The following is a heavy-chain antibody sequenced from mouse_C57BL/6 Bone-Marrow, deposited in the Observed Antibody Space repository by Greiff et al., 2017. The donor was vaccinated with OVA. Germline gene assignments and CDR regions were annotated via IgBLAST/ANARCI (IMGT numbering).Heavy chain of an antibody. CDR2: IYPGSGNT. CDR1: GYTFTDYY. J-gene: IGHJ3*01. V-gene: IGHV1-76*01. Sequence: VKLMESGAELVRPGASVKLSCKASGYTFTDYYINWVKQRPGQGLEWIARIYPGSGNTYYNEKFKGKATLTAEKSSSTAYMQLSSLTSEDSAVYSDARSHYYGSSSFAYWGQGTLVTVSA. CDR3: ARSHYYGSSSFAY. D-gene: IGHD1-1*01.